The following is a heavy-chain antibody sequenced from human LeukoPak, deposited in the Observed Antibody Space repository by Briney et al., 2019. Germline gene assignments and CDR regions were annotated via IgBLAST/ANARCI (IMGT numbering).Heavy chain of an antibody. V-gene: IGHV3-33*01. CDR1: GFTFSSYR. CDR3: ARDQAVTTVNWFDP. J-gene: IGHJ5*02. Sequence: GGPLRLFCAASGFTFSSYRVHCVRQATGKGREGVAVIWYEGSNKYYADSVKRRLTISRENSKNTLYLQMNSLRAEDTAVYYCARDQAVTTVNWFDPWGQGTLVTVSS. CDR2: IWYEGSNK. D-gene: IGHD4-17*01.